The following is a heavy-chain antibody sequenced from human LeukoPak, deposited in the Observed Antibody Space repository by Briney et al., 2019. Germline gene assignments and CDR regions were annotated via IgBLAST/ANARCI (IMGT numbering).Heavy chain of an antibody. D-gene: IGHD3-22*01. Sequence: SETLSLTCTVSGVSISSGGYYWSWIRQHSGRGLEWTGYIYDSGSTYYNPSLKSRVTISVDTSKNHFSLKLSSVTAADTAVYYCARVTMIVVVIDYWGQGTLVTVSS. CDR3: ARVTMIVVVIDY. CDR1: GVSISSGGYY. J-gene: IGHJ4*02. V-gene: IGHV4-31*03. CDR2: IYDSGST.